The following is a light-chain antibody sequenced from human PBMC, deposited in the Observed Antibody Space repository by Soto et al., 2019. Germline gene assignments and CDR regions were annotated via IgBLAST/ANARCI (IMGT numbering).Light chain of an antibody. Sequence: IVLTQSPATLSVSPGEGVTLSCRASENVGTNLAWYELKVGQAPRLLIYGSSTRATGIPDTFSGSGSGTEFTLSISSLQSAESAVYYCQQYNNWGLSFGGGTKVEIK. CDR1: ENVGTN. CDR2: GSS. CDR3: QQYNNWGLS. V-gene: IGKV3D-15*01. J-gene: IGKJ4*01.